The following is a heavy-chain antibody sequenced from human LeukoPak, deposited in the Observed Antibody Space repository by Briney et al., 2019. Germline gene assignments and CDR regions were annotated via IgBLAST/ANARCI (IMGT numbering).Heavy chain of an antibody. J-gene: IGHJ4*02. V-gene: IGHV4-34*01. CDR2: VNESGNT. CDR3: ARGSDAYKTGY. CDR1: GGSFSGYY. Sequence: KPSETLSLTCTVYGGSFSGYYGSWIRQPPGKGLEWIGGVNESGNTNYNASLKSRVTISVDTSNNQFSLNLNSVIAADTAMYYCARGSDAYKTGYWGQGTLVTVSS. D-gene: IGHD5-24*01.